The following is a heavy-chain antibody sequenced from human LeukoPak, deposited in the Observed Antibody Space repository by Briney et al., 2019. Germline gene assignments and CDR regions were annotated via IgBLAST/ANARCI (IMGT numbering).Heavy chain of an antibody. CDR3: AKSSTSFYYFDY. J-gene: IGHJ4*02. D-gene: IGHD2-2*01. V-gene: IGHV1-46*01. CDR1: GYTFTSYY. Sequence: ASVKVSCKASGYTFTSYYMHWVRQASGQGLEWMGIINPSGGSTSYAQKFQGRVTMTRDTSTSTVYMELSSLRSEDTAVYYCAKSSTSFYYFDYWSQGTLVTVSS. CDR2: INPSGGST.